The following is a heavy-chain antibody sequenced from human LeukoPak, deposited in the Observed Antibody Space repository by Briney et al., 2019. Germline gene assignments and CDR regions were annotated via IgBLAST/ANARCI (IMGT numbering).Heavy chain of an antibody. CDR3: VRGGRSQKIGYIVVVPAAPDAFDI. Sequence: PSETLSLTCAVYGGSFSGYYWSWIRQPPGKGLEWIGEINHSGSTNYNPSLKSRVTISVDTSKNQFSLKLSSVTAADTAVYYCVRGGRSQKIGYIVVVPAAPDAFDIWGQGTMVTVSS. J-gene: IGHJ3*02. CDR1: GGSFSGYY. D-gene: IGHD2-2*01. CDR2: INHSGST. V-gene: IGHV4-34*01.